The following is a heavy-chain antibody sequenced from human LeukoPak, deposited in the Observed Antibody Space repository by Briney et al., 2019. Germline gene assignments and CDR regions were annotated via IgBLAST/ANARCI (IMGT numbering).Heavy chain of an antibody. CDR1: GFTFNIYA. V-gene: IGHV3-23*01. J-gene: IGHJ4*02. Sequence: GGSLRLSCAASGFTFNIYAMTWVRQAPGKGLEWVSIISGSGVNTYSADSVKGRFTISRDNSKNMLYLQMNSLRADDTALHYCVKGYSGPPGSFDFWGQGTLVIVSS. CDR2: ISGSGVNT. CDR3: VKGYSGPPGSFDF. D-gene: IGHD3-10*01.